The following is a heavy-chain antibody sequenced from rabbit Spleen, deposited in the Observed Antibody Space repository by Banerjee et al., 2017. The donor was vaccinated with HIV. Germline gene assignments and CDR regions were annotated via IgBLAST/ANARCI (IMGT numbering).Heavy chain of an antibody. CDR1: GFDFSTNYY. CDR3: ARDTSTSFSTYGMDL. V-gene: IGHV1S40*01. D-gene: IGHD1-1*01. Sequence: QSLEESGGGLVQPGASLTLTCKASGFDFSTNYYMCWVRQAPGKGLEWIACSYAGSSGSTYSAIWAKGRFTISKTSSTTVTLQMTSLTAADTATYFCARDTSTSFSTYGMDLWGPGTLVTVS. J-gene: IGHJ6*01. CDR2: SYAGSSGST.